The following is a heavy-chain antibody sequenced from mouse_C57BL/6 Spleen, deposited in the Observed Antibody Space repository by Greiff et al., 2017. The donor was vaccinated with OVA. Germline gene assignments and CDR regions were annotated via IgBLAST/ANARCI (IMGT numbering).Heavy chain of an antibody. CDR3: ARAYGSSHYFDY. V-gene: IGHV1-64*01. D-gene: IGHD1-1*01. CDR2: IHPNSGST. J-gene: IGHJ2*01. CDR1: GYTFTSYW. Sequence: VQLQQPGAELVKPGASVKLSCKASGYTFTSYWMHWVKQRPGQGLEWIGMIHPNSGSTNYNEKFKSKATLTVDKSSSTAYMQLSSLTSEDSAVYYCARAYGSSHYFDYWGQGTTLTVSS.